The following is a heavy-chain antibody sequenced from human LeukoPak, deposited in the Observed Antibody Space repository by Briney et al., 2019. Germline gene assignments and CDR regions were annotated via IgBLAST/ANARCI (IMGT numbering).Heavy chain of an antibody. J-gene: IGHJ4*02. Sequence: PSETLSLTCTVSGGSISSYYWSWLRQPAGKGLEWIGRIYTSGSTNYNPSLKSRVTMSVDTSKNQFSLNLSPVTAADTAVHYCASLMTTVTTGDYWGQGTLVTVSS. CDR3: ASLMTTVTTGDY. CDR2: IYTSGST. CDR1: GGSISSYY. V-gene: IGHV4-4*07. D-gene: IGHD4-17*01.